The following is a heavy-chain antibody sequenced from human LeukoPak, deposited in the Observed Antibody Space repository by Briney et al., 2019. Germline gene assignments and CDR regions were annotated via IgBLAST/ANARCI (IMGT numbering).Heavy chain of an antibody. Sequence: SETLSLTCTVSGGSLINYYWSWIRQPPGKGLEWIGYIYYSGSTNYNPPLKSRVTISVDTSKNQFSVKLSYVTAADTAVYYCAGVSSSGILDYWGQGALVAVSS. J-gene: IGHJ4*02. D-gene: IGHD3-22*01. CDR1: GGSLINYY. CDR2: IYYSGST. CDR3: AGVSSSGILDY. V-gene: IGHV4-59*01.